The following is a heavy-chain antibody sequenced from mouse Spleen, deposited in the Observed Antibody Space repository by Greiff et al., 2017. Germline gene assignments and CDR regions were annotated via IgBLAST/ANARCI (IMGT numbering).Heavy chain of an antibody. CDR2: INPYNGGT. CDR3: AREGSSFDY. J-gene: IGHJ2*01. D-gene: IGHD1-3*01. Sequence: VQLQQSGPVLVKPGASVKMSCKASGYTFTDYYMNWVKQSHGKSLEWIGVINPYNGGTSYNQKFKGKATLTVDKSSSTAYMELNSLTSEDSAVYYCAREGSSFDYWGQGTTLTVSS. CDR1: GYTFTDYY. V-gene: IGHV1-19*01.